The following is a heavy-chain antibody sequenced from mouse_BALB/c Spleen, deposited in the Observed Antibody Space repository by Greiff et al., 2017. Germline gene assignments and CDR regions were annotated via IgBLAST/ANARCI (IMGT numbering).Heavy chain of an antibody. CDR2: INPNNGGT. J-gene: IGHJ4*01. CDR1: GYTFTSYW. CDR3: AREEVVYGNYRYAMDY. V-gene: IGHV1-53*01. D-gene: IGHD2-10*02. Sequence: VQLQQPGAELVKPGASVKLSCKASGYTFTSYWMHWVKLRPGQGFEWIGDINPNNGGTIYNQKFKGKATLTVDKSSSTAYMELRSLTSEDTAVYYCAREEVVYGNYRYAMDYWGQGTSVTVSS.